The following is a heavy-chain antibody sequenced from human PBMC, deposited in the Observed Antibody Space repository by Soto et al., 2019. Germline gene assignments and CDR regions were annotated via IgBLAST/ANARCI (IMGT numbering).Heavy chain of an antibody. J-gene: IGHJ6*03. CDR2: ISWNSGSI. V-gene: IGHV3-9*01. CDR1: GFTFDDYA. D-gene: IGHD3-10*01. CDR3: AKDGPRGFGDIYYMDV. Sequence: EVQLVESGGGLVQPGRSPRLSCAASGFTFDDYAMHWVRQAPGKGLEWVSGISWNSGSIGSADSVKGRFTISRDNAKNYLYLQMNSLRAEDTALYYCAKDGPRGFGDIYYMDVWCRGTTVSV.